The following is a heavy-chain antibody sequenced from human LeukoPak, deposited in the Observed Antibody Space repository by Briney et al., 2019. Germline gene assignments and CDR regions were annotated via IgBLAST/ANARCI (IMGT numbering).Heavy chain of an antibody. CDR1: GGSISNYY. CDR2: INYSGSA. J-gene: IGHJ4*02. V-gene: IGHV4-59*01. Sequence: SETLSLTCTVSGGSISNYYWTWIRQPPGKGLEWIGYINYSGSANYNPSLKSRVTMSVDASKNQLSLKLTSVTAADTAVYSCARVYRDDFWSGYSTHFDSWGQGTLVTVSS. CDR3: ARVYRDDFWSGYSTHFDS. D-gene: IGHD3-3*01.